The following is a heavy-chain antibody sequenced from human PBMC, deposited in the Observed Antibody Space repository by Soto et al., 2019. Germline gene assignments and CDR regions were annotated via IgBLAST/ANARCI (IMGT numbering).Heavy chain of an antibody. CDR3: ARDGYCVSPTCSSLPDV. Sequence: EVQLVESGGDLVQPGGSLRLSCVASGFTFSSYGMNWVRQGPGKGLEWLSSISKTGTTTYYADSVRGRFTISRDNAKNSLYLQMNSLRDEDVAVYYCARDGYCVSPTCSSLPDVWGQGTTVTVSS. CDR1: GFTFSSYG. V-gene: IGHV3-48*02. J-gene: IGHJ6*02. D-gene: IGHD2-2*03. CDR2: ISKTGTTT.